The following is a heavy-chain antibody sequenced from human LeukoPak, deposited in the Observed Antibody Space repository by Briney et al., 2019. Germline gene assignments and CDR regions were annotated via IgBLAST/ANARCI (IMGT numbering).Heavy chain of an antibody. D-gene: IGHD4-23*01. CDR1: GFTFTTCA. CDR2: IRYDRKNK. CDR3: TKGDDYGANTRLPKFTWFDP. Sequence: GGSLRLSCAASGFTFTTCAMHWVRQAPGKGLEWVAYIRYDRKNKNYADSVKGRFTISRDNSKDMLYLQMNSLRPEDTAVYYCTKGDDYGANTRLPKFTWFDPWGQGTLVTVSS. V-gene: IGHV3-30*02. J-gene: IGHJ5*02.